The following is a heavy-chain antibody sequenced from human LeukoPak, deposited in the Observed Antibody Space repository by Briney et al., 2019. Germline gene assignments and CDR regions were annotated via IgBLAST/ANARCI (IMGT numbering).Heavy chain of an antibody. Sequence: PGGSLRLSCAASGFTFRNYAMSWVRQAPGKGLEWVSVISGGGGGAYYADSLKGRFTISRDNAKNTLYLQMNSLRADDTAVYYCAKDRWGGDGVLGDMDVWGQGTTVTVSS. CDR3: AKDRWGGDGVLGDMDV. J-gene: IGHJ6*02. D-gene: IGHD2-21*02. V-gene: IGHV3-23*01. CDR2: ISGGGGGA. CDR1: GFTFRNYA.